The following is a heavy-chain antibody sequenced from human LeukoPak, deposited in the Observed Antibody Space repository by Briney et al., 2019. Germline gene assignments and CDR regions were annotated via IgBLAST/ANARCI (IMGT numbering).Heavy chain of an antibody. CDR3: AREAPNYYDSSGSIDQH. CDR2: INPSGGST. Sequence: ASVKVSCKASGYTLTSYYLHWVRQAPGQGLEWMAIINPSGGSTSHAQKFQGRVTMTRDTSTSTVYMELSSLRSEDTAVYYCAREAPNYYDSSGSIDQHWGQGTLVTVSS. V-gene: IGHV1-46*01. D-gene: IGHD3-22*01. CDR1: GYTLTSYY. J-gene: IGHJ1*01.